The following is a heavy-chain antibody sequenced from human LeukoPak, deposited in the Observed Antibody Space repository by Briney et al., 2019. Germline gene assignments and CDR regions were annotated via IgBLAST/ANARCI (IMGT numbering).Heavy chain of an antibody. V-gene: IGHV4-39*01. J-gene: IGHJ4*02. D-gene: IGHD5-18*01. CDR1: GGSISSYY. CDR3: STAMAESSDY. CDR2: IYYSGST. Sequence: SETLSLTCTVSGGSISSYYWGWIRQPPGKGLEWIGSIYYSGSTYYNPSLKSRVTISVDTSKNQFSLKLSSVTAADTAVYYCSTAMAESSDYWGQGTLVTVSS.